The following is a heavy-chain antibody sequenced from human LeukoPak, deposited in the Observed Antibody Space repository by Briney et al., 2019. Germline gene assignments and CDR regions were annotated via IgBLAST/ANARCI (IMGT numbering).Heavy chain of an antibody. J-gene: IGHJ4*02. CDR2: IRSSSSYI. Sequence: PGGSLRLSCAASGFTFSNYSMNWVRQAPGKGLEWVSAIRSSSSYIYYADSVKGRFTISRDNAKNSLYLQMNSLRAEDTAVYYCARLMGTLSGPDIVVVVAAAFDYWGQGTLVTVSS. CDR3: ARLMGTLSGPDIVVVVAAAFDY. V-gene: IGHV3-21*01. CDR1: GFTFSNYS. D-gene: IGHD2-15*01.